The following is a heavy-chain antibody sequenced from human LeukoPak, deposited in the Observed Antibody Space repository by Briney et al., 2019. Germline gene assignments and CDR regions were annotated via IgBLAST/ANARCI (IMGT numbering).Heavy chain of an antibody. CDR1: GFTFSSFA. Sequence: GGSLRLSCAASGFTFSSFAMHWVRQAPGGGLEYVSSINTKGNRPFYANSVKGRFTVSRDNSKNMVYLQMGSLRAEDMAVYYCARDPGRAGTTEWYYFDSWGQGTLVTVSS. V-gene: IGHV3-64*01. J-gene: IGHJ4*02. CDR3: ARDPGRAGTTEWYYFDS. D-gene: IGHD3-3*01. CDR2: INTKGNRP.